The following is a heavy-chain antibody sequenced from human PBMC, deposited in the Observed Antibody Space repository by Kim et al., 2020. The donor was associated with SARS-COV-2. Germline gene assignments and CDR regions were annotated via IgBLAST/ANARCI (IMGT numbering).Heavy chain of an antibody. V-gene: IGHV3-21*01. J-gene: IGHJ6*02. CDR2: ISSSSSYI. CDR3: ARDRDYDILTGYYSGYYYYGMDV. D-gene: IGHD3-9*01. CDR1: GFTFSSYS. Sequence: GGSLRLSCAASGFTFSSYSMNWVRQAPGKGLEWVSSISSSSSYIYYADSVKGRFTISRDNAKNSLYLQMNSLRAEDTAVYYCARDRDYDILTGYYSGYYYYGMDVWGQGTTVTVSS.